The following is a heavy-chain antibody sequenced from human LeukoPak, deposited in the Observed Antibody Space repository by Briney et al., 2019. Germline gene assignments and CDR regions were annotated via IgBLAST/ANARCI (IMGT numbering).Heavy chain of an antibody. Sequence: SETLSLTCAVYGGSFSGYYWSWIRQPPGKGLEWIGEINHSGSTNYNPSLKSRVTISVDTSKNQFSLKLSSVTAADTAVYYCATIQRDHAFDIWGHGTMVTVSS. J-gene: IGHJ3*02. CDR2: INHSGST. D-gene: IGHD6-25*01. CDR3: ATIQRDHAFDI. CDR1: GGSFSGYY. V-gene: IGHV4-34*01.